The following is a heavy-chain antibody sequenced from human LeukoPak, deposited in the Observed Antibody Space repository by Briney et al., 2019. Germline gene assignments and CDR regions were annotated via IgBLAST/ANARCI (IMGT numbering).Heavy chain of an antibody. CDR1: GYTFTGYY. CDR3: ARASIAARLFDY. D-gene: IGHD6-6*01. Sequence: GASVKVSCKASGYTFTGYYIHWVRQAPGQGLEWMGWINCNSGSTKYAQKFQGRVTMTRDTSISTAYMELSRLRSDDTAVYYCARASIAARLFDYWGQGTLVTVSS. V-gene: IGHV1-2*02. J-gene: IGHJ4*02. CDR2: INCNSGST.